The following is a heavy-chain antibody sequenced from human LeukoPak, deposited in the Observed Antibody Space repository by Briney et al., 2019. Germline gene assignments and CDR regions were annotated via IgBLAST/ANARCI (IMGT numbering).Heavy chain of an antibody. CDR2: IIPIFGTT. Sequence: SVKVSRKASGGTFSSYAISWVRQAPGQGLEWMGGIIPIFGTTNYAQKFQGRVTITADESTSTAYMELSSLRSEDTAVYYCARVGGYCTNGVVLCRPTAENNWFDPWGQGTLVTVSS. CDR1: GGTFSSYA. V-gene: IGHV1-69*01. J-gene: IGHJ5*02. CDR3: ARVGGYCTNGVVLCRPTAENNWFDP. D-gene: IGHD2-8*01.